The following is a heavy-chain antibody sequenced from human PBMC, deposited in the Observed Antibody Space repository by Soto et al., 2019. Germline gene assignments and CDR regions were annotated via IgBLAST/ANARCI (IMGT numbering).Heavy chain of an antibody. CDR1: GDSISSSRYY. D-gene: IGHD3-10*01. J-gene: IGHJ3*01. V-gene: IGHV4-39*01. CDR3: ARHYYYGPKAGAFDV. CDR2: VYYSGSS. Sequence: QLQLQESGPGLVKPSETLSLTCTVSGDSISSSRYYWGWIRQPPGRGLEYIGSVYYSGSSYYIPSLKSRLSMSVDTSKNQFSLSLTSVTAADTAVYYCARHYYYGPKAGAFDVWGQGTMVTVSS.